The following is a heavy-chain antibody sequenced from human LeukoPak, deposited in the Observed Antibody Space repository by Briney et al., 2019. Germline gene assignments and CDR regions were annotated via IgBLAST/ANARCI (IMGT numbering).Heavy chain of an antibody. CDR3: ARLYDSSGYFCYYGMDV. J-gene: IGHJ6*02. D-gene: IGHD3-22*01. CDR1: GFTFSSYE. Sequence: PGGSLRLSCAASGFTFSSYEMNWVRPAPGKGLEWVSYISSSGSTIYYADSVKGRFTISRDNAKNSLYLQMNSLRAEDTAAYYCARLYDSSGYFCYYGMDVWGQGTTVTVSS. CDR2: ISSSGSTI. V-gene: IGHV3-48*03.